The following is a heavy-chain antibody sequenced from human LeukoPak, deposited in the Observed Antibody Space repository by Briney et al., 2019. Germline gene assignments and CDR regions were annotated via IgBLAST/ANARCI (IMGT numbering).Heavy chain of an antibody. CDR1: GYTFTSYG. CDR3: ARERDPYYYNSSGYFDY. Sequence: ASVKVSCKASGYTFTSYGISWVRQAPGQGLEWMGWISAYNGNTNYAQKLQGRVTMTTDTSTSTAYMELRSLGSDDTAVYYCARERDPYYYNSSGYFDYWGQGTLVTVSS. V-gene: IGHV1-18*01. J-gene: IGHJ4*02. CDR2: ISAYNGNT. D-gene: IGHD3-22*01.